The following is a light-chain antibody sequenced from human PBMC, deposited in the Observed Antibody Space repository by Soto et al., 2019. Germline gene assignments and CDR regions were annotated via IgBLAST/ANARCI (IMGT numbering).Light chain of an antibody. CDR2: VAS. Sequence: EIVLTQSPATLSVSPGESATLFCRASQSVSSNLAWYQHKAGQAPRLLIYVASTRATGVPDRFSGSGSGTEFSLTISSLQSEDFAVYYCQQFNNRPPWTFGQGTKV. V-gene: IGKV3-15*01. CDR1: QSVSSN. J-gene: IGKJ1*01. CDR3: QQFNNRPPWT.